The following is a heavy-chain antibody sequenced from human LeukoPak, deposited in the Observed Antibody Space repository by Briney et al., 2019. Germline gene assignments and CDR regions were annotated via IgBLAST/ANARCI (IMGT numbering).Heavy chain of an antibody. CDR1: GFTFRSLG. Sequence: GGSLRLSCRASGFTFRSLGMHWVRQAPGKGLEWVAVIAYNGSSAYYGDSVKGRFTIPRDNSKNTLYLQLNSLRPEDTAVYYCANLTPRGHGMDVWGHGTTVIVSS. CDR2: IAYNGSSA. D-gene: IGHD3-10*01. CDR3: ANLTPRGHGMDV. J-gene: IGHJ6*02. V-gene: IGHV3-30*18.